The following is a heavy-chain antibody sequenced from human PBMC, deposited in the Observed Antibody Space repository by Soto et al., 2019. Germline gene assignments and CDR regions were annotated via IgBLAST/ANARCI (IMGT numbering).Heavy chain of an antibody. J-gene: IGHJ4*02. Sequence: QVQLVQSGPAVKKPGSSGKVSCKAPGGTFSSYTISGVGQAPGQGLEWMGRNIPILGIANYPQKFQGRVTITADKSTSTAYMELSSLRSEDTAVYYCAGDRDRCCSGGSRYTGDYWGQGTLVTVSS. V-gene: IGHV1-69*08. CDR3: AGDRDRCCSGGSRYTGDY. D-gene: IGHD2-15*01. CDR2: NIPILGIA. CDR1: GGTFSSYT.